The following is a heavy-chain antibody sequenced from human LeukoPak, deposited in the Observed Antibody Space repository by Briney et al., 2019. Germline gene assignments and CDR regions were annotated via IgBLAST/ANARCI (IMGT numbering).Heavy chain of an antibody. CDR3: AKDITWGYYDSSGWGAFDI. CDR1: GFTFDDYA. Sequence: GGSLRLSCAASGFTFDDYAMHWVRQAPGKGLEWVSGISWNSGSIGYADSVKGRFTISRDNAKNSLYLQMNSLRAEDTALYYCAKDITWGYYDSSGWGAFDIWGQGTMVTVSS. CDR2: ISWNSGSI. J-gene: IGHJ3*02. V-gene: IGHV3-9*01. D-gene: IGHD3-22*01.